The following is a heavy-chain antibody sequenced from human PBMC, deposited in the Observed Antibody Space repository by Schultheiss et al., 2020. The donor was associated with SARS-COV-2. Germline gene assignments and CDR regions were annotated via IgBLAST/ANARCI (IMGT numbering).Heavy chain of an antibody. CDR2: IYSGGST. CDR3: ATGYCSGGSCYAPGAFDI. D-gene: IGHD2-15*01. CDR1: GFTFSDYY. Sequence: ESLKISCAASGFTFSDYYMSWIRQAPGKGLEWVSVIYSGGSTYYADSVKGRFTISRHNSKNTLYLQMNSLRAEDTAVYYCATGYCSGGSCYAPGAFDIWGQGTMVTVSS. J-gene: IGHJ3*02. V-gene: IGHV3-53*04.